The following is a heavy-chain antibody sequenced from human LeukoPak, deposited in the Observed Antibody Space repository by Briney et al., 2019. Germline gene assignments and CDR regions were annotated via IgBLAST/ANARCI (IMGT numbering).Heavy chain of an antibody. V-gene: IGHV3-48*04. CDR3: ARDIGFTVVRGAMLYYYAMDV. D-gene: IGHD3-10*01. J-gene: IGHJ6*02. CDR2: ISPKSETK. CDR1: GFTFSSYS. Sequence: GGSLRLSCAASGFTFSSYSMTWVRQAPGKGLEWISYISPKSETKYYADSVKGRFTISRDNAENSLYLQMNSLRAEDTAVYYCARDIGFTVVRGAMLYYYAMDVWGQGTTVTISS.